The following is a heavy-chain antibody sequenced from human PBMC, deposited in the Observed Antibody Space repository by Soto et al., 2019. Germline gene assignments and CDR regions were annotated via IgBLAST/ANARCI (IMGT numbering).Heavy chain of an antibody. CDR2: ISTSGST. Sequence: SETLSLTCTVSGYSISSYYWNWIRQPAGKALEWIGRISTSGSTIFNPSLKSRVTMSVDTSQNQFSLKLSSVTAADTAVYYCARALPFGDIWDDYYTPYAMDVWGQGTMVTVSS. CDR1: GYSISSYY. D-gene: IGHD3-3*01. V-gene: IGHV4-4*07. J-gene: IGHJ6*02. CDR3: ARALPFGDIWDDYYTPYAMDV.